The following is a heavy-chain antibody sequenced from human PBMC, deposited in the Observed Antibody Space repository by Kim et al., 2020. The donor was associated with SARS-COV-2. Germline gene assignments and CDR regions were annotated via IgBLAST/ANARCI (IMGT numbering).Heavy chain of an antibody. CDR1: GFSFSSHW. J-gene: IGHJ4*02. V-gene: IGHV3-74*01. D-gene: IGHD1-26*01. CDR2: ISADGSAT. Sequence: GGSLRLSCAASGFSFSSHWIHWVRQAPGKGLVWVSCISADGSATNYADSVKGRFTISRDNAKNTLYLQMNSLRADDTAVYFCVRGGVGVTTASDYWGQGTLVTVSS. CDR3: VRGGVGVTTASDY.